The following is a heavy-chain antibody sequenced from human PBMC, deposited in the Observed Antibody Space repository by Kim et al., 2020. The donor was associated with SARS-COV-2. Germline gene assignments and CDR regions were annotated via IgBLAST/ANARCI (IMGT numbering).Heavy chain of an antibody. CDR2: KT. Sequence: KTYYEDCVKRRLNISRDNFKNILYLQMNGLRAEDTAVYYCAKPARSPDSWGQGTLVIVSS. CDR3: AKPARSPDS. J-gene: IGHJ5*01. D-gene: IGHD6-6*01. V-gene: IGHV3-23*01.